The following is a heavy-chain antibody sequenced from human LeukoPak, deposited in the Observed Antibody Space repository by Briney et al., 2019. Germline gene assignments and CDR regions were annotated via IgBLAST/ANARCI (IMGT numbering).Heavy chain of an antibody. CDR2: ISSSGSTI. J-gene: IGHJ6*02. V-gene: IGHV3-11*01. CDR3: AKAFYYDSSEDKGTGYYYYGMDV. Sequence: PGGSLRLSCAASGFTFSDYYMSWIRQAPGKGLEWVSYISSSGSTIYYADSVKGRFTISRDNAKNSLYLQMNSLRAEDTAVYYCAKAFYYDSSEDKGTGYYYYGMDVWGQGTTVTVSS. D-gene: IGHD3-22*01. CDR1: GFTFSDYY.